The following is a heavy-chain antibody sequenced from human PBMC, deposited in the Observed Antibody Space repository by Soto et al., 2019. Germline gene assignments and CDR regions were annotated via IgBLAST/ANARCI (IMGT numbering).Heavy chain of an antibody. J-gene: IGHJ6*03. CDR3: ARGSTIRRYYYYMDV. CDR1: GYTFTSYA. CDR2: INAGNGNT. V-gene: IGHV1-3*01. Sequence: GASVKVSCKASGYTFTSYAMHWVRQAPGQRLEWMGWINAGNGNTKYSQKFQGRVTITRDTSASTAYMELSSLRSEDTAVYYCARGSTIRRYYYYMDVWGKGTTVTVSS. D-gene: IGHD2-2*01.